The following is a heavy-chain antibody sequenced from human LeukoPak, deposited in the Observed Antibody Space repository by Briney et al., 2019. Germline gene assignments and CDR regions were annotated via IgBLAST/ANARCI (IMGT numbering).Heavy chain of an antibody. V-gene: IGHV3-43*01. D-gene: IGHD5-18*01. J-gene: IGHJ4*02. CDR2: ISWDGGST. CDR1: GFTFDDYT. Sequence: GGSLRLSCAASGFTFDDYTMHWVRQAPGKGLEWVSLISWDGGSTYYADSVKGRFTISRDNSKNSLYLQMNSLRTEDTALYYCAKDISDTAMVGGGFDYWGQGTLVTVSS. CDR3: AKDISDTAMVGGGFDY.